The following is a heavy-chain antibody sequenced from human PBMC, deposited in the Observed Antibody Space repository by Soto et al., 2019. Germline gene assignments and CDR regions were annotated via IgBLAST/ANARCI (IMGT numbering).Heavy chain of an antibody. D-gene: IGHD6-13*01. V-gene: IGHV4-59*01. J-gene: IGHJ5*02. CDR1: GDSISSSF. CDR2: INGGGST. CDR3: ARTSLWAAAGSWSSWFDP. Sequence: ASETLSLTCTVSGDSISSSFWSWIRQPPGRGLEWIGYINGGGSTTYNPSLKRRVTISLDTSKNHFSLKVRSVTAADTAVYYCARTSLWAAAGSWSSWFDPWGQGTLVTVSS.